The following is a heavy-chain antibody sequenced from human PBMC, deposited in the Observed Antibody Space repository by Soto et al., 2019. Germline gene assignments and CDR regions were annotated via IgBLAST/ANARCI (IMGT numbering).Heavy chain of an antibody. CDR1: GYTFTSYY. J-gene: IGHJ4*02. Sequence: QVQLVQSGAEVKKPGASVKVSCKASGYTFTSYYMHWVRQAPGQGLEWMGIINPSGGSTSYAQKFQGRGTMTRDTSTSTVYRELSSLRSEDTAVYYCARDIAARVVDYWGQGTLVTVSS. CDR3: ARDIAARVVDY. D-gene: IGHD6-13*01. CDR2: INPSGGST. V-gene: IGHV1-46*01.